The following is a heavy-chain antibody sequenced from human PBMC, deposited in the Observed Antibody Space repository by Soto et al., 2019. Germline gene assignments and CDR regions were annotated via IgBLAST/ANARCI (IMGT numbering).Heavy chain of an antibody. D-gene: IGHD5-12*01. Sequence: EVQLVESGGGLVQPGGSLRLSCEASGFSFSSYWMSWVRQDAGKRLEWVANINQDGSQRWYVDSVKGRFTISRDNARDSLYRQMNSLRDEDTAVYYGAMAPRGLGRDYYCDSWGQGILITVSS. CDR3: AMAPRGLGRDYYCDS. V-gene: IGHV3-7*05. CDR1: GFSFSSYW. J-gene: IGHJ4*02. CDR2: INQDGSQR.